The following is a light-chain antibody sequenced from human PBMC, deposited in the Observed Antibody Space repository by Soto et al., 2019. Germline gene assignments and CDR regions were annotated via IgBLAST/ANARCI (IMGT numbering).Light chain of an antibody. CDR1: QSVSSSY. CDR3: HEYGNSRPMYA. Sequence: EIVLTQSPGTLSLSPGERATLSCRASQSVSSSYLAGYQQKPGQAPRLLIYGASSRATGIPDRFSGSGSGTDFTITSSRLAPADSAVYYCHEYGNSRPMYACGQGTMLEIK. V-gene: IGKV3-20*01. J-gene: IGKJ2*01. CDR2: GAS.